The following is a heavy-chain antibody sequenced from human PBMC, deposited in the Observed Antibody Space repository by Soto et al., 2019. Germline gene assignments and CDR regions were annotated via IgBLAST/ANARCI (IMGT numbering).Heavy chain of an antibody. J-gene: IGHJ6*02. V-gene: IGHV3-23*01. CDR3: AKEQGYDFWSGYYKGSYVDV. Sequence: GGSLRLSCAASGFTFSSYAMSWVRQAPGKGLEWVSAISGSGGSTYYADSVKGRFTISRDNSKNTLYLQMNSLRAEDTAVYYCAKEQGYDFWSGYYKGSYVDVWGQGTTVTVSS. D-gene: IGHD3-3*01. CDR2: ISGSGGST. CDR1: GFTFSSYA.